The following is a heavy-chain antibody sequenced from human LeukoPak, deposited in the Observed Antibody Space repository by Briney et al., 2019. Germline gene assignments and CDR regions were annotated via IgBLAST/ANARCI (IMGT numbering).Heavy chain of an antibody. CDR3: ARSLYYHDSSGYFSKTFYFDS. J-gene: IGHJ4*02. Sequence: TLSLTCTVFGDSISSGNYYWNWIRQPAGKGLEWIGRLYASGSTDYNPSLKSRVTIPLDTSKNQFSLRLSSVTAADTAVYYCARSLYYHDSSGYFSKTFYFDSWGQGALVTVSS. V-gene: IGHV4-61*02. CDR1: GDSISSGNYY. D-gene: IGHD3-22*01. CDR2: LYASGST.